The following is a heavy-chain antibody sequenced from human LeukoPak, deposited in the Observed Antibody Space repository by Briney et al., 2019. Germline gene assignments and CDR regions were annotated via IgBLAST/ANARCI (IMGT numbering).Heavy chain of an antibody. CDR3: ARDSYYCRGGSCYSSKGIHEY. Sequence: GGSLRLSCAASGFTFSTYSLNWVRQAPGKGLEWVSSISSSSTYIYYADAVKGRFTISRDNAKNSLYLEMNTLRAEDTAVYYCARDSYYCRGGSCYSSKGIHEYWGQGTLVTVSS. CDR1: GFTFSTYS. CDR2: ISSSSTYI. V-gene: IGHV3-21*01. J-gene: IGHJ4*02. D-gene: IGHD2-15*01.